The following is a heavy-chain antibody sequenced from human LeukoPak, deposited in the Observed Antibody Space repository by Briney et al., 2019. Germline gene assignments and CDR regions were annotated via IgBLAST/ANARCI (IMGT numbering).Heavy chain of an antibody. CDR3: ARTLSYRNWFDP. D-gene: IGHD3-16*02. Sequence: ASVKVSCKASGYTFTGCYMHWVRQAPGQGLEWMGWINPNSGGTNYAQKFQGRVTMTRDTSISTAYMELSRLRSDDTAVYYCARTLSYRNWFDPWGQGTLVTVSS. V-gene: IGHV1-2*02. CDR1: GYTFTGCY. J-gene: IGHJ5*02. CDR2: INPNSGGT.